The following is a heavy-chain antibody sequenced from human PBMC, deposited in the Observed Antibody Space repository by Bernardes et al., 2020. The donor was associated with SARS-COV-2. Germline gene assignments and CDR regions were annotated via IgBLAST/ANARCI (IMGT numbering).Heavy chain of an antibody. Sequence: GASLKISCNGSGYSVTHYWIGWVRTIPGKGLEWMGIIYPGDSDTRYSPSFQGQVTISADKSISTAYLQWSSLKASDTAMYFCARVIAVTTSDAFDIWGQGTMVTVSS. V-gene: IGHV5-51*01. CDR2: IYPGDSDT. CDR1: GYSVTHYW. J-gene: IGHJ3*02. CDR3: ARVIAVTTSDAFDI. D-gene: IGHD6-19*01.